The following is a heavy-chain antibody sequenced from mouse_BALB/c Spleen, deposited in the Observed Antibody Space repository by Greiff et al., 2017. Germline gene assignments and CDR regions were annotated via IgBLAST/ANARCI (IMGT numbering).Heavy chain of an antibody. J-gene: IGHJ1*01. CDR1: GFNIKDYY. Sequence: VQLQQSGAELVRPGALVKLSCKASGFNIKDYYMHWVKQRPEQGLEWIGWIDPENGNTIYDPKFQGKASITADTSSNTAYLQLSSLTSEDTAVYYCARSTHYYGSSYGYFDVWGAGTTVTVSS. D-gene: IGHD1-1*01. CDR2: IDPENGNT. CDR3: ARSTHYYGSSYGYFDV. V-gene: IGHV14-1*02.